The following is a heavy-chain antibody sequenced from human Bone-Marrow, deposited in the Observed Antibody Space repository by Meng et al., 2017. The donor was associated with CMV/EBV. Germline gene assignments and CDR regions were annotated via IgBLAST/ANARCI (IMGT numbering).Heavy chain of an antibody. Sequence: GGSLRLSCAASGFTLSNYAMSWVRQAPGKGLEWVSVIYSDGSTTLYADSVKGRFTVFRANSENTVYLQMGSLRAEDTAIYYCAKDDNGYTGEGGSWGQGTLVTVSS. CDR3: AKDDNGYTGEGGS. CDR1: GFTLSNYA. D-gene: IGHD3-16*01. CDR2: IYSDGSTT. V-gene: IGHV3-23*03. J-gene: IGHJ5*02.